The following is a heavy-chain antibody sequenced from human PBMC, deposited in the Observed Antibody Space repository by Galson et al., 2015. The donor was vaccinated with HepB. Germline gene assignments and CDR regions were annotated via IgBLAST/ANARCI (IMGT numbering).Heavy chain of an antibody. D-gene: IGHD3-10*01. CDR1: GFTFSSYS. CDR3: ARDFRSGYFDL. V-gene: IGHV3-21*01. Sequence: SLRLSCAASGFTFSSYSMNWVRQAPGKGLEWVSSISSSSSYIYYADSVKGRFTISRDNAKNSLYLQMNSLRAEDTAVYYCARDFRSGYFDLWGRGTLVTVSS. CDR2: ISSSSSYI. J-gene: IGHJ2*01.